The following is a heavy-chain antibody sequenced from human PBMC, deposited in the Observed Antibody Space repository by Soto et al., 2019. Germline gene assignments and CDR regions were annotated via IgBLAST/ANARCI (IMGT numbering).Heavy chain of an antibody. CDR3: TRDENGVGPTQDY. CDR1: GFTFSHYW. J-gene: IGHJ4*02. V-gene: IGHV3-74*01. Sequence: EMQLVESGGGLVQPGGSLRLSCAASGFTFSHYWMHWVRQVPGKGLVWVSRTNNDGTRTFYADSVKGRFTVSRDNAKNTLYLQMNSLRAEDTALYYCTRDENGVGPTQDYWGQGTLVTVSS. D-gene: IGHD1-26*01. CDR2: TNNDGTRT.